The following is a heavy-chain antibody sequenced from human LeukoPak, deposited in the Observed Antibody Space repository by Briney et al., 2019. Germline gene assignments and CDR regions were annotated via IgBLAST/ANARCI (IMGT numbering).Heavy chain of an antibody. V-gene: IGHV5-10-1*01. CDR1: GYSFTSYW. J-gene: IGHJ3*02. Sequence: PGESLEISCQGSGYSFTSYWISWVRQMPGKGLEWMGRIDPSDSYTNYSPSFQGHVTSSADKSISTAYLQWSSLKASDTAMYYCARPYYASGATYAFDIWGQGTMVTVSS. D-gene: IGHD3-10*01. CDR3: ARPYYASGATYAFDI. CDR2: IDPSDSYT.